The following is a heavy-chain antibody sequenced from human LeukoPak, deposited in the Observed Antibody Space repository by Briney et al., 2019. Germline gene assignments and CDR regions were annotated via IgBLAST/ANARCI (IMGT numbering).Heavy chain of an antibody. Sequence: GSLRLSCAASGFTFSSYGIHWVRQAPGKGLEWVAVIWYDGSNKNYAESMKGRFTISRDNSKNTLYLQMNSLRAEDTAVYYCARGGQAGKTTQLSWFDPGGQGTLVTVS. CDR2: IWYDGSNK. CDR3: ARGGQAGKTTQLSWFDP. D-gene: IGHD1/OR15-1a*01. J-gene: IGHJ5*02. CDR1: GFTFSSYG. V-gene: IGHV3-33*01.